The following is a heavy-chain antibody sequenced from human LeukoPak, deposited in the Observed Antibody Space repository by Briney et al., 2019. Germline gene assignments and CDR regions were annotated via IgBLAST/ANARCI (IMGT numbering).Heavy chain of an antibody. V-gene: IGHV3-9*03. CDR3: AKGDPFRAGWFDP. CDR2: IGWNSGSI. Sequence: GRSLRLSCAASGFTFDDYAMHWVRQAPGKGLEWVSGIGWNSGSIGYADSVKGRFTISRDNAKNSLYLQMNSLRAEDMALYYCAKGDPFRAGWFDPWGQGILVTVSS. CDR1: GFTFDDYA. D-gene: IGHD6-13*01. J-gene: IGHJ5*02.